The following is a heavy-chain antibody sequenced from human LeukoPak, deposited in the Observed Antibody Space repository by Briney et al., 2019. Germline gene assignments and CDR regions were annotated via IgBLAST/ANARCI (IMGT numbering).Heavy chain of an antibody. CDR3: ARDSEQWLVPDY. J-gene: IGHJ4*02. D-gene: IGHD6-19*01. CDR2: ISSSSSYI. V-gene: IGHV3-21*01. Sequence: GGSLRLSCAASGFTFSSYSMNWVRQAPGKGLEWVSSISSSSSYIYYADSVKGRFTISRDNAKNSLYLQMNSLRAEDTAVYYCARDSEQWLVPDYWGQGTLVTASS. CDR1: GFTFSSYS.